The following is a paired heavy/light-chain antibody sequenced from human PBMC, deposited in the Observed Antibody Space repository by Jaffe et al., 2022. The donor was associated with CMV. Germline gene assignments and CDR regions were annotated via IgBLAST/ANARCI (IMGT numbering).Heavy chain of an antibody. CDR3: ARGTKYYDFLTGYSSANWFDP. J-gene: IGHJ5*02. D-gene: IGHD3-9*01. CDR1: GGSVSSGVYY. V-gene: IGHV4-61*08. Sequence: QVQLQESGPGLVKPSETLSLTCTVSGGSVSSGVYYWSWIRQPPGKGLEWIGYIYYSGSTNYNPSLKSRVTISIDTSKNQFSLKLNSVTAADTAVYYCARGTKYYDFLTGYSSANWFDPWGQGTLVTVSS. CDR2: IYYSGST.
Light chain of an antibody. J-gene: IGKJ1*01. CDR2: GAS. Sequence: EIVLTQSPGTLSLSPGERATLSCRASQSVSSSYLAWYQQKPGQAPRLLIYGASSRATGIPDRFSGSGSGTDFTLTISRLEPEDFAVYYCQQYGSSPQTFGQGTEVEIK. CDR1: QSVSSSY. V-gene: IGKV3-20*01. CDR3: QQYGSSPQT.